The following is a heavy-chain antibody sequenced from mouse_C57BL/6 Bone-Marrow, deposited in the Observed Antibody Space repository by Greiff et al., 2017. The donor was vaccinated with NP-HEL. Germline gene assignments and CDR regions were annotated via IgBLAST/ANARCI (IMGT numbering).Heavy chain of an antibody. CDR2: INPNNGGT. D-gene: IGHD2-3*01. CDR3: ARNDYLDY. Sequence: VQLQQSGPELVKPGASVKISCKASGYTFTDYYMNWVKQSHGKSLEWIGDINPNNGGTSYNQKFKGKATLTVDKSSSTAYMELRSLTSEDSAVYYGARNDYLDYWGQGTTLTVSS. CDR1: GYTFTDYY. V-gene: IGHV1-26*01. J-gene: IGHJ2*01.